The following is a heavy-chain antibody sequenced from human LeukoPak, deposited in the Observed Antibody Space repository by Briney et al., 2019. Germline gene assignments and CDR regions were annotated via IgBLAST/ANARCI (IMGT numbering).Heavy chain of an antibody. Sequence: GGSLRLSCAASGFTFNNYAMSWVRQAPGKGLEWVSTIGFGDDSAYYADSAKGRFTISRDNSKNTLYLQMNYLRAEDTAVYYCAKDPTSVGGRHDWLLDSWGQGTLVTVSS. CDR3: AKDPTSVGGRHDWLLDS. V-gene: IGHV3-23*01. CDR2: IGFGDDSA. D-gene: IGHD3-9*01. J-gene: IGHJ5*02. CDR1: GFTFNNYA.